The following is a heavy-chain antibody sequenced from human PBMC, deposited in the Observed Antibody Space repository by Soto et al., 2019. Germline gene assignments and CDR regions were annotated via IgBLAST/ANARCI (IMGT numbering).Heavy chain of an antibody. CDR2: VSHSDGA. V-gene: IGHV4-38-2*02. Sequence: PSETLSLTCAVSGYSISSGFFWGCTRQPPGKGLEWIASVSHSDGARYNPSLKSRVNISLDTSKNEVSLRLSSVTAADTAVYYCARDIRTSSEGYWGQGTLVTVSS. CDR3: ARDIRTSSEGY. D-gene: IGHD6-6*01. J-gene: IGHJ4*02. CDR1: GYSISSGFF.